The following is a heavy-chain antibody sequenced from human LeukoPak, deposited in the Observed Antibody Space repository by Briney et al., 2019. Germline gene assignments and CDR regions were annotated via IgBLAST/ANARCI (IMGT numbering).Heavy chain of an antibody. CDR3: ARETRVRWTDY. CDR1: GFTFDDYA. V-gene: IGHV3-9*01. D-gene: IGHD5-24*01. J-gene: IGHJ4*02. Sequence: PGRSLRLSCAVSGFTFDDYAMHWVRQVPGKGLEWVSGINWNSDSIGYADSVKGRFTTSRDNAKNSLYLQMNSLRAEDTAVYYCARETRVRWTDYWGQGILVTVSS. CDR2: INWNSDSI.